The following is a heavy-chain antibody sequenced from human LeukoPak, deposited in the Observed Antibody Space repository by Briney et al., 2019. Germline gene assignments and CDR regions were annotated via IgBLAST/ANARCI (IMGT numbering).Heavy chain of an antibody. Sequence: KTGGSLRLSCAASGFTFSSYAMSWVRQAPGKGLEWVSAISGSGGSTYYADSVKGQFTISRDNSKNTLYLQMNSLRAEDTAVYYCAKPLGGLEWLLLSRWGQGTLVTVSS. CDR2: ISGSGGST. D-gene: IGHD3-3*01. CDR3: AKPLGGLEWLLLSR. V-gene: IGHV3-23*01. CDR1: GFTFSSYA. J-gene: IGHJ4*02.